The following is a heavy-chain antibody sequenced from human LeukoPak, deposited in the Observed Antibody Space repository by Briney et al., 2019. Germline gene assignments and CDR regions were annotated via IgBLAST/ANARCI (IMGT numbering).Heavy chain of an antibody. Sequence: GGSLRLSCAASGFTFSASTMHWVRQASGKGREGVGRIRSKANNYATAYAASVQGRFTISKDDSKNTAYLQMNSLKTEDTALYYCTSVVGATFDYWGQGTLVTVSS. CDR2: IRSKANNYAT. V-gene: IGHV3-73*01. CDR3: TSVVGATFDY. J-gene: IGHJ4*02. CDR1: GFTFSAST. D-gene: IGHD1-26*01.